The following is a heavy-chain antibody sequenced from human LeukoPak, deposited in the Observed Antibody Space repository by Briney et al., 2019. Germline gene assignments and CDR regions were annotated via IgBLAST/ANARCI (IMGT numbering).Heavy chain of an antibody. CDR3: ARETYYYGSGSYFYLDY. V-gene: IGHV3-23*01. D-gene: IGHD3-10*01. CDR2: ISGSGGST. J-gene: IGHJ4*02. CDR1: GFTFSSYA. Sequence: GGSLRLSCAASGFTFSSYAMSWVRQAPGKGLEWVSAISGSGGSTYYADSVKGRFTISRDNSKNTLYLQMNSLRAEDTAVYYCARETYYYGSGSYFYLDYWGQGTLVTVSS.